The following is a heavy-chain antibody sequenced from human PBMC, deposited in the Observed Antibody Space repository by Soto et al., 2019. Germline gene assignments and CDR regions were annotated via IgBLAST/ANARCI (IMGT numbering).Heavy chain of an antibody. J-gene: IGHJ6*02. CDR3: ARDFRLGDNYYGFDF. CDR1: GFTVSSNY. V-gene: IGHV3-66*01. D-gene: IGHD2-21*02. Sequence: EVQLVESGGGLVQPGGSLRLSCAASGFTVSSNYMSWVRQAPGKGLEWVSVIYSGGNTYYADSMKGRFTISRDNCKNTLYIRMNSVIAEDTAVYYGARDFRLGDNYYGFDFWGQGTTVTVSS. CDR2: IYSGGNT.